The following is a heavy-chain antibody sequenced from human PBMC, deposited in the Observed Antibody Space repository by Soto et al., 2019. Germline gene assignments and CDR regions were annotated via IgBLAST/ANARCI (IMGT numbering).Heavy chain of an antibody. CDR2: INPSGGST. V-gene: IGHV1-46*03. J-gene: IGHJ6*03. D-gene: IGHD4-17*01. CDR1: GYTFTIYY. CDR3: ARANLSPTNGDLRDVPWYYMDV. Sequence: ASVKVSCKASGYTFTIYYMHWVRQAPGQGLEWMGIINPSGGSTSYAQKFQGRVTMTRDTSTSTVYMELSSLRSEDTAVYYCARANLSPTNGDLRDVPWYYMDVWGKGTTVTVSS.